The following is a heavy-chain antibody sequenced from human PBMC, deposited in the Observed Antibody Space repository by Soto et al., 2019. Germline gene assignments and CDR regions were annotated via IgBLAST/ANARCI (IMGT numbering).Heavy chain of an antibody. J-gene: IGHJ4*02. CDR1: GFTFSHYW. CDR2: IKEDGTEE. V-gene: IGHV3-7*04. Sequence: EVQLVESGGGLVQPGGSLRVSCAASGFTFSHYWMTWVRQAPGKGLEWVANIKEDGTEEHYEDSVKGRFTISRDNAMNSLNLQMNSLSAEDTAVYFCARGGSESDYWGQGTLVTVSS. CDR3: ARGGSESDY. D-gene: IGHD3-10*01.